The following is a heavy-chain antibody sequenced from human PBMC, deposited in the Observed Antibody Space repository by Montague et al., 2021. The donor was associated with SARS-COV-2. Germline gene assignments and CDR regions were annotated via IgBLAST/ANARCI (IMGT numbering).Heavy chain of an antibody. D-gene: IGHD3-9*01. Sequence: PALVEPTQTLTLTCTFSGFSLSTSGMRASWIRQPQGKALEWLALXEWDDDKFYSTSRETRQTTSKDTSKNQVVLKMTKMDPVDTATYYCARSYYDILTAYYTPLDYWGQGTLVTVSS. J-gene: IGHJ4*02. CDR3: ARSYYDILTAYYTPLDY. CDR2: XEWDDDK. CDR1: GFSLSTSGMR. V-gene: IGHV2-70*04.